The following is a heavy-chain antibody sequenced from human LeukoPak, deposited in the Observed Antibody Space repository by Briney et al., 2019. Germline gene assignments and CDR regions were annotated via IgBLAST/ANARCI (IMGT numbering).Heavy chain of an antibody. CDR1: GGTFSSYA. V-gene: IGHV1-69*04. D-gene: IGHD3-3*01. Sequence: SVKVSCKASGGTFSSYAISWVRQAPGQGLEGMGRIIPILGIANYAQKFQGRVTITADKSTSTAYMELSSLRSEDTAVYYCAREFLEYYFDYWGQGTLVTVSS. CDR2: IIPILGIA. CDR3: AREFLEYYFDY. J-gene: IGHJ4*02.